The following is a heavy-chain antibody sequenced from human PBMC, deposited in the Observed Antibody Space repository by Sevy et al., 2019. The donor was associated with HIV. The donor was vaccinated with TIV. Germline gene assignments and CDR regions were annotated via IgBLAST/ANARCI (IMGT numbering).Heavy chain of an antibody. CDR1: GGSFSGYY. D-gene: IGHD2-8*01. CDR2: INHSGST. CDR3: ARANPGMLVTFDY. J-gene: IGHJ4*02. V-gene: IGHV4-34*01. Sequence: SETLSHTCAVSGGSFSGYYWSWIRQPPGNGLEWIGEINHSGSTNYNPSLKSRVTISVDTSKNQFSLKLCSVTAADTAVYYCARANPGMLVTFDYWGRGTLVTVSS.